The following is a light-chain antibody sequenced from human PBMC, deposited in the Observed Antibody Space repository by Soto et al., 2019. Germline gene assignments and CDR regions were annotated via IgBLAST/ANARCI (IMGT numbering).Light chain of an antibody. J-gene: IGLJ1*01. CDR1: SIDVGGYNY. CDR2: EVS. CDR3: SSYAGSNNFGYV. Sequence: QSALTQPPSASGSPGQSVTISCTGTSIDVGGYNYVSWYQQHPGKAPKLMIYEVSKRPSGVPDRFSDSKSGNTASLTVSGLQAEDEADYYCSSYAGSNNFGYVFXTGTKVTVL. V-gene: IGLV2-8*01.